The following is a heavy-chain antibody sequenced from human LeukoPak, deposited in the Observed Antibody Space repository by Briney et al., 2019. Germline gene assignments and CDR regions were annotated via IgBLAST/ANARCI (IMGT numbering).Heavy chain of an antibody. D-gene: IGHD3-10*01. J-gene: IGHJ6*02. CDR2: ISAYNGNT. CDR1: GYTFTSYG. Sequence: ASVRVSCTASGYTFTSYGISWVRQAPGQGLEWMGWISAYNGNTNYAQKLQGRVTMTTDTSTSTAYMELRSLRSDDTAVYYCATQYGSGSYYRAYYYYYYGMDVWGQGTTVTVSS. CDR3: ATQYGSGSYYRAYYYYYYGMDV. V-gene: IGHV1-18*01.